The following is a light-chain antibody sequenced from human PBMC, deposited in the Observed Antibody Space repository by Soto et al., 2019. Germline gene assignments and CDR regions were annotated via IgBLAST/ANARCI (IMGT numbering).Light chain of an antibody. CDR3: QQRSNWPPIT. CDR1: QSVSSY. V-gene: IGKV3-11*01. J-gene: IGKJ5*01. Sequence: VMTQAPATLSVSPGERATLSCRASQSVSSYLAWYQQKPGQAPRLLIYDASNRATGIPARFSGSGSGTDFTLTISSLEPEDFAVYYCQQRSNWPPITFGQGTRLEIK. CDR2: DAS.